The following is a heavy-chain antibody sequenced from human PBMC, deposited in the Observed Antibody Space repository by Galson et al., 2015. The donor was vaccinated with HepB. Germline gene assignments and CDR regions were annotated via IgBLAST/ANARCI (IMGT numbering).Heavy chain of an antibody. CDR2: ISPSGGTT. CDR3: AKHITAAVFDY. J-gene: IGHJ4*02. Sequence: SLRLSCAASKFTFRNYAISWVRQAPGKGLEWVSGISPSGGTTYYADSVRGRFTISRDNSQNTLDLQMSSLRAEDTAVYYCAKHITAAVFDYWGQGTLVTVSS. D-gene: IGHD6-13*01. V-gene: IGHV3-23*01. CDR1: KFTFRNYA.